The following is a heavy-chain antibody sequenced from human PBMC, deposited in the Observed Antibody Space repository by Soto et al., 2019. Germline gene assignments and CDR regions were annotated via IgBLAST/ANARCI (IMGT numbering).Heavy chain of an antibody. J-gene: IGHJ4*02. CDR1: GFTFSSYG. CDR2: IWYDGSNK. CDR3: ARGERIQLWSFDY. D-gene: IGHD5-18*01. V-gene: IGHV3-33*08. Sequence: VQLVESGGGLVQPGGSLRLSCAASGFTFSSYGMHWVRQAPGKGLEWVAVIWYDGSNKYYADSVKGRFTISRDNSKNTLYLQMNSLRAEDTAVYYCARGERIQLWSFDYWGQGTLVTVSS.